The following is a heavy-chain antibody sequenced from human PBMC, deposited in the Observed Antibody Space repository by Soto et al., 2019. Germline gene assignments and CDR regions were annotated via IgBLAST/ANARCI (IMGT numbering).Heavy chain of an antibody. CDR2: ISSSSSYI. J-gene: IGHJ6*02. Sequence: LRLSCAASGFTFSSYSMNWVRQAPGKGLEWVSSISSSSSYIYYADSVKGRFTISRDNAKNSLYLQMNSLRAEDTAVYYCARGLKEGYSSGWYEDYYYYYGMDVWGQGTTVTVSS. V-gene: IGHV3-21*01. CDR1: GFTFSSYS. D-gene: IGHD6-19*01. CDR3: ARGLKEGYSSGWYEDYYYYYGMDV.